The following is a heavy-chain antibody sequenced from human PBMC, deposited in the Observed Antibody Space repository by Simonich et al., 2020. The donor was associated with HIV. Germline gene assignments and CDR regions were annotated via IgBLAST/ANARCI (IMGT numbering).Heavy chain of an antibody. V-gene: IGHV4-59*08. Sequence: QVQLKESGPGLVKPSETLSLTCTVSGGSIRNYYCSWLRQPPGKELEWLGCINYSGSPNYNPSLKSRGTLSVATSKNKYSLKLSSVPAADTAVYYCARRSTGLELRKWGQGTLVTVSS. CDR1: GGSIRNYY. D-gene: IGHD1-7*01. CDR3: ARRSTGLELRK. CDR2: INYSGSP. J-gene: IGHJ4*02.